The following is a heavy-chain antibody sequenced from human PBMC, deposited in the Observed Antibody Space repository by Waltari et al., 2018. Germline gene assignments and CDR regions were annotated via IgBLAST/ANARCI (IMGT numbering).Heavy chain of an antibody. CDR3: ARGPLYGGNSEEYVQH. D-gene: IGHD2-21*02. Sequence: QVQLQESGPGLVKPSQTLSLTYTVSGGSISSGDYYWSWIRQPPGKGLEWIGYIYYSGSTYYNPSLKSRVTISVDTSKNQFSLKLSSVTAADTAVYYCARGPLYGGNSEEYVQHWGQGTLVTVSS. J-gene: IGHJ1*01. V-gene: IGHV4-30-4*08. CDR2: IYYSGST. CDR1: GGSISSGDYY.